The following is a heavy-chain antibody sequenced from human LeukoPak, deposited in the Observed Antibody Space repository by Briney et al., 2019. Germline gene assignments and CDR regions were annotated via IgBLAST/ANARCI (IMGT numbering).Heavy chain of an antibody. CDR2: IYYSGST. V-gene: IGHV4-31*03. J-gene: IGHJ5*02. Sequence: PSETLSLTCTVSGGSISSGGYYWSWLRQHPGKGLEWIGNIYYSGSTYYNPSLKSRVTISVDTSKNQFSQKLSSLTAADTVVYYCARVESDWFDPWGQGTLVTVYS. CDR1: GGSISSGGYY. CDR3: ARVESDWFDP.